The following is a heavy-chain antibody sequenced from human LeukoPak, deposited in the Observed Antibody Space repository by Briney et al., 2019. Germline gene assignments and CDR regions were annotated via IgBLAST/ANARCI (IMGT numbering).Heavy chain of an antibody. CDR2: INHSGNT. CDR1: GFTFSSYE. V-gene: IGHV4-34*01. D-gene: IGHD1-1*01. Sequence: GSLRLSCAASGFTFSSYEMNWVRQPPGKGLEWIGEINHSGNTKSNPSLKSRVTISVDTSKNQFSLKLTSVTAADTAVYYCARDGTGLDQWGQGNLVTVSS. J-gene: IGHJ4*02. CDR3: ARDGTGLDQ.